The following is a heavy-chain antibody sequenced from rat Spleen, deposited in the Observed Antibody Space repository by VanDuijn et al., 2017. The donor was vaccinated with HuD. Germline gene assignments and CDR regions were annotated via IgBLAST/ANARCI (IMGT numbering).Heavy chain of an antibody. V-gene: IGHV5S13*01. Sequence: EVQLVESGGGLVQPGRSLKLSCAASGFIFSKYDMVWVRQTPTKGLEWVASISTGGGNTYYRDSVKGRFTISRDNAKNTQYLQMDSLRSEDTATYYCTTGGTTLYVMDVWGQGASVTVSS. D-gene: IGHD1-10*01. CDR2: ISTGGGNT. CDR1: GFIFSKYD. CDR3: TTGGTTLYVMDV. J-gene: IGHJ4*01.